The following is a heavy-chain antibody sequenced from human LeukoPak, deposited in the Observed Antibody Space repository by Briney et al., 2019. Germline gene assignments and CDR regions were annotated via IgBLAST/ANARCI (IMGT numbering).Heavy chain of an antibody. J-gene: IGHJ4*02. D-gene: IGHD6-6*01. V-gene: IGHV3-23*01. CDR3: AKDVRIAARQAANYFDY. Sequence: GRSLRLSCAASGFTFSSYAMSWVRQAPGKGLEWVSAISGSGGSTYYADSVKGRFTISRDNSKNTLYLQMNSLRAEDTAVYYCAKDVRIAARQAANYFDYWGQGTLVTVSS. CDR2: ISGSGGST. CDR1: GFTFSSYA.